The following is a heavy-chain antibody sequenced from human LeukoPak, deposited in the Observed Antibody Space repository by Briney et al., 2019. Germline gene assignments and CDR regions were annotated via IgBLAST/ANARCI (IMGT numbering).Heavy chain of an antibody. Sequence: GGSLRLSCAASGFTFSSYAMHWVRQAPGKGLEWVAAISYDGGNEYYTDSVKGRFTMSRDNSKNTLYLQMNSLRVEDTAVYYCARVRVGATTGDTFDIWGQGTMVTVAS. CDR3: ARVRVGATTGDTFDI. CDR2: ISYDGGNE. V-gene: IGHV3-30-3*01. J-gene: IGHJ3*02. D-gene: IGHD1-26*01. CDR1: GFTFSSYA.